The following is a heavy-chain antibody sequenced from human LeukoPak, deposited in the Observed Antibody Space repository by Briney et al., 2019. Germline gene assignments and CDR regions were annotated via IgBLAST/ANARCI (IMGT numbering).Heavy chain of an antibody. CDR2: ISSSSSTI. V-gene: IGHV3-48*01. CDR3: ARDRAESNWTNHTLFDS. CDR1: GFTFSSYS. J-gene: IGHJ4*02. Sequence: PGGSLRLSCAASGFTFSSYSMNWVRQAPGKGLEWVSYISSSSSTIYYADSVKGRFTISRDNAKNSLYLQMNSLRVEDTAIYYCARDRAESNWTNHTLFDSWGQGTPVTVSS. D-gene: IGHD1/OR15-1a*01.